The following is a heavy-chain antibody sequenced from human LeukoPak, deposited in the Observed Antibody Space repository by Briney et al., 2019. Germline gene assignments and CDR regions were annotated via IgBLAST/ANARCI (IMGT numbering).Heavy chain of an antibody. D-gene: IGHD3-22*01. CDR1: GGSFSGYY. CDR2: INHSGST. V-gene: IGHV4-34*01. CDR3: ARVASSGPFDY. J-gene: IGHJ4*02. Sequence: SETLSLTCAVYGGSFSGYYWSWIRQPPGKGLEWIGEINHSGSTNYNPSLKGRVTISVDTSKNQFSLKLSSVTAADTAVYYCARVASSGPFDYWGQGTLVTVSS.